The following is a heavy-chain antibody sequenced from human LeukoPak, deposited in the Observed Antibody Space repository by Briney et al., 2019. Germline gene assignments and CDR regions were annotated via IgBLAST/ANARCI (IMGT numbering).Heavy chain of an antibody. J-gene: IGHJ4*02. CDR3: VRDHQLRDPGC. CDR2: ISGTSTYF. D-gene: IGHD5-24*01. CDR1: GFTFDKYF. V-gene: IGHV3-21*01. Sequence: AGGSLRLSCATSGFTFDKYFIHWVRQAPGKGLDWVSSISGTSTYFDYADSVKGRFTISRDNAKNSLYLQMNSLRVEDTAVYYCVRDHQLRDPGCWGQGTLVTVSS.